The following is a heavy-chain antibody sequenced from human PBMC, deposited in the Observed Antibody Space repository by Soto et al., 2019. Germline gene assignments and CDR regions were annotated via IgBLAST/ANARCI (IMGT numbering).Heavy chain of an antibody. CDR1: GFTFSSYA. V-gene: IGHV3-23*01. J-gene: IGHJ4*02. Sequence: GGSLRLSCAASGFTFSSYAMSWVRQAPGKGLEWVSAISGSGGSTYYADSVKGRFTISRDNSKNKLYLQMNSLRAEDTAVYYCATRKTGYSGYDPQPDFDYWGQGTLVTVSS. CDR3: ATRKTGYSGYDPQPDFDY. CDR2: ISGSGGST. D-gene: IGHD5-12*01.